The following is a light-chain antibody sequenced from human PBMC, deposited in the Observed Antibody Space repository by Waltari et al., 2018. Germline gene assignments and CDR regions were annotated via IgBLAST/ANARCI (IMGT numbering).Light chain of an antibody. V-gene: IGLV2-23*02. CDR2: DVS. CDR1: RSDPGRDDS. CDR3: CSYAGNYIWV. Sequence: QSALTQPASVSGSPGQSVTIPCTGARSDPGRDDSVPWYQQHPGNAPKLIICDVSKRPSGVSDRFSGSKSGDTASLTISGLQFEDEADYYCCSYAGNYIWVFGGGTRLTVL. J-gene: IGLJ3*02.